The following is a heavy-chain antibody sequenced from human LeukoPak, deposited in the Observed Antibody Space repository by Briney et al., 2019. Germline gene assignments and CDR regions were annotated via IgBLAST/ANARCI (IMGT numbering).Heavy chain of an antibody. CDR3: ARHGLIASGWSNWFDP. Sequence: PSETLSLTYSVSAASISSSGYSWGWIRQPPGKGLEWIGTMHYSGYTYYSPSLKSRVTIYVDASKNQFSLKLSSMTAADTAVYYCARHGLIASGWSNWFDPWGQGTLVTVSS. V-gene: IGHV4-39*01. J-gene: IGHJ5*02. D-gene: IGHD6-25*01. CDR2: MHYSGYT. CDR1: AASISSSGYS.